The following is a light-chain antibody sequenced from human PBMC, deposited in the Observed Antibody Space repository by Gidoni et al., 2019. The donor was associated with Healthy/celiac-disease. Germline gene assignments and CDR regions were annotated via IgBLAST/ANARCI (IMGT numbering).Light chain of an antibody. Sequence: DIVMTQSPLSLPVTPGEPASISCRSSQSLLHSNGYNYLDWYLQKPGQSPQLLIYLGSNRASGVPDRFSGSGSGTDFTLKISRVDAEDVGVYYCLQALQTPLTFXQXTRLEIK. CDR3: LQALQTPLT. V-gene: IGKV2-28*01. CDR1: QSLLHSNGYNY. J-gene: IGKJ5*01. CDR2: LGS.